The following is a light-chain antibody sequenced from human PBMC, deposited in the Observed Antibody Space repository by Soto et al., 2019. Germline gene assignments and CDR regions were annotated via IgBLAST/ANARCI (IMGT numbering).Light chain of an antibody. CDR2: EVS. CDR3: CSYAGSSTVV. Sequence: QSALTQPASVSGSPGQSITISCTGTSSDVGSYNLVSWYQQHPGKAPKLMIYEVSKRPSGVSNRFSGSKSGNTASLTISGRQAADEADDYCCSYAGSSTVVFGRRTKLTFL. J-gene: IGLJ2*01. V-gene: IGLV2-23*02. CDR1: SSDVGSYNL.